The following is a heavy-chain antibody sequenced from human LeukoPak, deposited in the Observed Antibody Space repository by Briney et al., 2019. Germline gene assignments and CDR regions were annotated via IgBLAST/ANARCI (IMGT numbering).Heavy chain of an antibody. CDR2: IIPILGIA. D-gene: IGHD3-9*01. CDR3: ARVVYDILTGYSSYFDY. V-gene: IGHV1-69*04. CDR1: GGTFSSYA. J-gene: IGHJ4*02. Sequence: SVKVSCKASGGTFSSYAISWVRQAPGQGLEWMGRIIPILGIANYAQKFQGRVAITADKSTSTAYMELSSLRSEDTAVYYCARVVYDILTGYSSYFDYWGQGTLVTVSS.